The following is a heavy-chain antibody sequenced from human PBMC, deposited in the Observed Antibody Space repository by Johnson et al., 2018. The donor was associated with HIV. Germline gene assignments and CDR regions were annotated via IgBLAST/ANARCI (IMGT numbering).Heavy chain of an antibody. D-gene: IGHD6-13*01. V-gene: IGHV3-30*02. J-gene: IGHJ3*02. CDR1: GFTFSSYG. Sequence: QMLLVESGGGVVQPGGSLRLSCAASGFTFSSYGMHWVRQAPGKGLEWVAFIRYDGSNKYYADSVKGRFTISRDNSKNTLYLQMNSRRAEDTAVYYCAKERVAAAGHDAFDIWGQGTIVTVAS. CDR2: IRYDGSNK. CDR3: AKERVAAAGHDAFDI.